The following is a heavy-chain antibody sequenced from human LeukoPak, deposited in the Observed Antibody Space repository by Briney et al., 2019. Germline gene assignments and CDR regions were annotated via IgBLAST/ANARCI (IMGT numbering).Heavy chain of an antibody. D-gene: IGHD6-19*01. CDR1: GYSISSGYY. CDR2: IYHSGST. V-gene: IGHV4-38-2*01. Sequence: SEPLSLTCAVSGYSISSGYYWGWIRQPPGKGLEWIGSIYHSGSTYYNPSLKSRVTISVDTSKNQFSLKLSSVTAADTAVYYCARSGYSSGWLFDYWGQGTLVTVSS. J-gene: IGHJ4*02. CDR3: ARSGYSSGWLFDY.